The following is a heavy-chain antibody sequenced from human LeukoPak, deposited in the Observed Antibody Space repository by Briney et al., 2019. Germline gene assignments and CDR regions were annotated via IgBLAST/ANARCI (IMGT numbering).Heavy chain of an antibody. D-gene: IGHD3-16*02. V-gene: IGHV1-46*01. CDR2: INPISGAT. Sequence: ASVKVSCKTSGYTFTRYYMQWVRQAPGHGLEWMGIINPISGATDYAQKFQGRVTMARDTSTSTVYMELSSLRSEDTAMYYCARLPYRDGVAQDYWGQGTLVTVSP. CDR3: ARLPYRDGVAQDY. CDR1: GYTFTRYY. J-gene: IGHJ4*02.